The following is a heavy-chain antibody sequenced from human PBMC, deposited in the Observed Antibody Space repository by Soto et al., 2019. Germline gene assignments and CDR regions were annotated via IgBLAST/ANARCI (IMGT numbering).Heavy chain of an antibody. V-gene: IGHV3-33*01. CDR1: GFTFSSYG. D-gene: IGHD6-6*01. CDR2: MWYDGSNK. J-gene: IGHJ4*02. Sequence: GGSLRLSCAASGFTFSSYGMHWVRQAPGKGLEWVAVMWYDGSNKYYADSVKGRFTISRDNSKNTLYLQMNSLRAEDTAVYYCARDEYSSSSGTLFDYWGQGTLVTV. CDR3: ARDEYSSSSGTLFDY.